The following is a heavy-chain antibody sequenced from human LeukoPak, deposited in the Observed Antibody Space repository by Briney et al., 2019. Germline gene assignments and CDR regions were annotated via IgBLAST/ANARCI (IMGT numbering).Heavy chain of an antibody. Sequence: SETLSLPCTVSGGSISSYYWSWIRQPPGKGLEWIGYIYYSGSTNYNPSLKSRVTISVDTSKNQFSLKLSSVTAADTAVYYCARHVSNYYGSGTYYFDYWGQGTLVTVSS. J-gene: IGHJ4*02. CDR3: ARHVSNYYGSGTYYFDY. CDR1: GGSISSYY. CDR2: IYYSGST. V-gene: IGHV4-59*08. D-gene: IGHD3-10*01.